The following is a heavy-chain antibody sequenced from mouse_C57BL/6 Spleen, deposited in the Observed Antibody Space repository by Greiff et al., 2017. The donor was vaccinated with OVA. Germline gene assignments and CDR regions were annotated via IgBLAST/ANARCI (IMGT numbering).Heavy chain of an antibody. Sequence: DVKLQESGPGMVKPSQSLSLTCTVTGYSITSGYDWHWIRHFPGNKLEWMGYISYSGSTNYNPSLKSRISITHDTSKNHFFLKLNSVTTEDTATYYCARDHYGSSSYWYFDVWGTGTTVTVSS. J-gene: IGHJ1*03. CDR3: ARDHYGSSSYWYFDV. D-gene: IGHD1-1*01. CDR2: ISYSGST. CDR1: GYSITSGYD. V-gene: IGHV3-1*01.